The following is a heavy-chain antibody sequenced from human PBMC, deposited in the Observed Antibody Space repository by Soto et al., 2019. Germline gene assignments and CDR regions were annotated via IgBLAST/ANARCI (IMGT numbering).Heavy chain of an antibody. CDR1: GFTFSNFW. V-gene: IGHV3-7*01. J-gene: IGHJ4*02. CDR2: IKQDGSDK. CDR3: ARDWRIDY. Sequence: GGSLRLSCAASGFTFSNFWMSWVRQAPGKGLEWVANIKQDGSDKYYVDSVKGRFTISRDNAKNSLYLQMNSLRAEDTAVYYCARDWRIDYWGQGTLVTVSS.